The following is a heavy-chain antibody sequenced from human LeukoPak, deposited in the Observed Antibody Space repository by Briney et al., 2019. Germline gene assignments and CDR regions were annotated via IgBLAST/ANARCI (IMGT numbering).Heavy chain of an antibody. J-gene: IGHJ4*02. Sequence: PGGSLRLSCAASGFTFISYAMSWVRKAPGKGLEWVSAISGSGGSTYYADSVKGRFTISIDNSKNKLYLQMNSLRAEDTAVYYCARDKKQYYGWDDPFDYWGQGTLVTVSS. D-gene: IGHD3-16*01. V-gene: IGHV3-23*01. CDR1: GFTFISYA. CDR3: ARDKKQYYGWDDPFDY. CDR2: ISGSGGST.